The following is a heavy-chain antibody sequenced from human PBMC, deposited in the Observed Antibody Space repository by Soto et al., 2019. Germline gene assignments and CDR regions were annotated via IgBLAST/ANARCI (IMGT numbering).Heavy chain of an antibody. CDR1: GFTFSSYS. D-gene: IGHD3-16*01. Sequence: EVQLVESGGGLVQPGGSLRLSCAASGFTFSSYSMNWVHQAPGKGLEWVSYISSSSSSIDYADSVKGRFTISRDNAKNSLYLQMNSLRDEDTAVYYCARDEGAPSYGADYWGQGTLVTVSS. CDR3: ARDEGAPSYGADY. J-gene: IGHJ4*02. V-gene: IGHV3-48*02. CDR2: ISSSSSSI.